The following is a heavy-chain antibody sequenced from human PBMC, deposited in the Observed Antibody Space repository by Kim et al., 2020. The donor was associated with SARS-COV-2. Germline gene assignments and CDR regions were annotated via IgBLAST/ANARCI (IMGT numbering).Heavy chain of an antibody. CDR2: T. Sequence: TSYADDVKGRVTIARDNSNNARYLQMNSLRTEDTALYYCAKDKGGSFDSWGQGTLVTVSS. V-gene: IGHV3-43*01. CDR3: AKDKGGSFDS. J-gene: IGHJ5*01. D-gene: IGHD1-26*01.